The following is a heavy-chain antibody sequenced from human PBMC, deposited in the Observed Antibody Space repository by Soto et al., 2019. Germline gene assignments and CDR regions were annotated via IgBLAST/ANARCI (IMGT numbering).Heavy chain of an antibody. CDR2: IFSNDEK. Sequence: QVTLKESGPVLVNPKETLTLPCTVSGFSLTNRRMGVTWIRQPPGKALEWLAHIFSNDEKSYNTSLKSRLTISKDTSKSQVVLTMTNLDPVDTATYYCARIRRFYDVLTGYYSGKFDYWGQGTPVTVSS. V-gene: IGHV2-26*01. J-gene: IGHJ4*02. CDR3: ARIRRFYDVLTGYYSGKFDY. CDR1: GFSLTNRRMG. D-gene: IGHD3-9*01.